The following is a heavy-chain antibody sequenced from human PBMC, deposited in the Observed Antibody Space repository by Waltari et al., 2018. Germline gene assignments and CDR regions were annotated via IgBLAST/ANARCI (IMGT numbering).Heavy chain of an antibody. CDR1: EFTFSTYA. J-gene: IGHJ6*02. V-gene: IGHV3-30*04. D-gene: IGHD2-21*01. Sequence: QVQLVESGGGVVQPGRSLRLSCAASEFTFSTYAMPWVRQAPGKGLEGVAVSSYNARNIYYVDSVKGRFTISRDNSKKTLYLQMDSLRAEDTAVYYCARDYCDRTYCHGMDVWGQGTTVTVSS. CDR3: ARDYCDRTYCHGMDV. CDR2: SSYNARNI.